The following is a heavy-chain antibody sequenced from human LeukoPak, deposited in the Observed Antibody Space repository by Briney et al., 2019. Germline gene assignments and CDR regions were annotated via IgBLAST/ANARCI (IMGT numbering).Heavy chain of an antibody. D-gene: IGHD3-22*01. Sequence: GASVKVSCKASGYTFTGYYMHWVRQAPGQGLEWMGWINPNSGGTNYAQKFQGRVTMTRDTSISTAYMELSRLRSDDTAVCYCARYYYDSSGAFDYWGQGTLVTVSS. CDR2: INPNSGGT. CDR3: ARYYYDSSGAFDY. V-gene: IGHV1-2*02. J-gene: IGHJ4*02. CDR1: GYTFTGYY.